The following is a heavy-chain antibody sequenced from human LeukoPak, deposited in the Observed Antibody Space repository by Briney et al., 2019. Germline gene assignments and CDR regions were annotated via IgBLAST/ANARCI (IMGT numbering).Heavy chain of an antibody. D-gene: IGHD2-15*01. J-gene: IGHJ4*02. CDR2: ISSSGRTI. V-gene: IGHV3-11*04. CDR1: GSTFSDYD. CDR3: ARDGYCSGGSCYSGGSAFDY. Sequence: TGGSLRLSCAASGSTFSDYDMSWIRQAPGKGLEWVSDISSSGRTIHYADSVKGRFTISRDNSKNTVYLQMNSLRAEDTAVYYCARDGYCSGGSCYSGGSAFDYWGQGTLVTVSS.